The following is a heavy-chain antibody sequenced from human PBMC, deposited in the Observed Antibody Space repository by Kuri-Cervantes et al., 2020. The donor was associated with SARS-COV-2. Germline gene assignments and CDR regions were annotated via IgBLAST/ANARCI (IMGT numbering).Heavy chain of an antibody. D-gene: IGHD3-16*01. Sequence: GESLKISCVASGFTFSNYVIHWVRQAPGKGLEWVAVIWYDGENEYYAGSVKGRFTISRDNSKNTVSLHMNSLRAEDTAMYHCARGAANYYYMDVWGKGTTVTVSS. CDR3: ARGAANYYYMDV. CDR1: GFTFSNYV. V-gene: IGHV3-33*08. CDR2: IWYDGENE. J-gene: IGHJ6*03.